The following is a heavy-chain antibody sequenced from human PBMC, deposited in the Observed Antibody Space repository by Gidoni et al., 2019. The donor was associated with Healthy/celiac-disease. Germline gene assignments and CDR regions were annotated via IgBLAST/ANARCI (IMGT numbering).Heavy chain of an antibody. V-gene: IGHV3-23*01. J-gene: IGHJ4*02. Sequence: EVQLLESGEGLVQPGGSLRLSCAASGFTFSSDAMSWVRQAPGKGLEWVSAISGSGGSTSYADSVKGRFTISRDNSKNTLYLQMNSLRAEDTAVYYCAKDDHTVTTYSYWGQGTLVTVSS. CDR3: AKDDHTVTTYSY. D-gene: IGHD4-17*01. CDR2: ISGSGGST. CDR1: GFTFSSDA.